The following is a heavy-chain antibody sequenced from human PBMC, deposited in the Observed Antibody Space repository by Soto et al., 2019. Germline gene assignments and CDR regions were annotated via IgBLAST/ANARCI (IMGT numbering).Heavy chain of an antibody. Sequence: GASVKVSCKASGYTFTGYYMHWVRRAPGQGLEWMGWINPNSGGTNYAQKFQGWVTMTRDTSISTAYMELSRLRSDDTAVYYCARDATHPHYGMDVWGQGTTVTVSS. J-gene: IGHJ6*02. CDR3: ARDATHPHYGMDV. CDR2: INPNSGGT. CDR1: GYTFTGYY. V-gene: IGHV1-2*04.